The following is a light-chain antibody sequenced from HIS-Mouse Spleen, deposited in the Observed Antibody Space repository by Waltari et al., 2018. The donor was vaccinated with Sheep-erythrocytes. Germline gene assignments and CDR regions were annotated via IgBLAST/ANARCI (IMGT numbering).Light chain of an antibody. Sequence: IRLTSSPSSFPASEGARAPITCRASQGISSALAWYQQKPGKAPKLLIYDASSLESGVPSRFSGSGSGTDFTLTISSLQPEDFATYYCQQFNNYPRTFGQGTKVEIK. V-gene: IGKV1D-13*01. CDR1: QGISSA. CDR3: QQFNNYPRT. J-gene: IGKJ1*01. CDR2: DAS.